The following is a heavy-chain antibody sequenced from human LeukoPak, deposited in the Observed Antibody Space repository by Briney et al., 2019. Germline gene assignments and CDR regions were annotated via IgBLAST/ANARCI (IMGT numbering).Heavy chain of an antibody. CDR2: INHSGST. CDR3: ARDYCSSTSCPGSAFDI. CDR1: GGSFSGYY. Sequence: PSETLSLTCAVYGGSFSGYYWSWIRQPPGKGLEWIGEINHSGSTNYNPSLKSRVTISVDTSKNQFSLKLSSVTAADTAVYYCARDYCSSTSCPGSAFDIWGQGTMVTVSS. V-gene: IGHV4-34*01. J-gene: IGHJ3*02. D-gene: IGHD2-2*01.